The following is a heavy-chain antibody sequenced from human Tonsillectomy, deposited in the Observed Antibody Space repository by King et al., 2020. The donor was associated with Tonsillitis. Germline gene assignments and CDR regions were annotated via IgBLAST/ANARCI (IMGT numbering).Heavy chain of an antibody. D-gene: IGHD1-1*01. Sequence: VQLVESGGGLVQPGGSLRLSCAASGFTFSSYGMSWVRQAPGKGLEWVSLIYTAASSTNYADSVKGRFTISRDNSKNTVYLQMNSLRAEDTAVYFCAKDWGGTGAFDIWGQGTMVTVFS. CDR2: IYTAASST. J-gene: IGHJ3*02. CDR3: AKDWGGTGAFDI. V-gene: IGHV3-23*03. CDR1: GFTFSSYG.